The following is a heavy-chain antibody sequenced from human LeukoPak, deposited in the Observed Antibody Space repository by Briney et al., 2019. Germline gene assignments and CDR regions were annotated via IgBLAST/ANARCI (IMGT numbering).Heavy chain of an antibody. J-gene: IGHJ4*02. Sequence: GGSLRLSCAASGFTFSNVWMTWVRQAPGKGLEWVGRIKRNSDGGTTYYAAPVKGRFTISRDDSRNMLYLQMSSLKTEDTAVYYCTTAPGAYTFGYWGQGTLVTVSS. CDR3: TTAPGAYTFGY. V-gene: IGHV3-15*06. CDR1: GFTFSNVW. CDR2: IKRNSDGGTT. D-gene: IGHD3-16*01.